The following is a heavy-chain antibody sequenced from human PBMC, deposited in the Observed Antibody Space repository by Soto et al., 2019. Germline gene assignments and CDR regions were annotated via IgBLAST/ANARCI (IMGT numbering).Heavy chain of an antibody. Sequence: QVQLVQSGAEVKKPGSSVKVSCKASGGTFSSYAISWVRQAPGQGLEWMGGIIPIFGTANYAQKFQGRVTIPADEATSTAYMELSSLRSEDTAVYYCARVPVVAAPDAFDLWGQGTMVTVSS. CDR2: IIPIFGTA. D-gene: IGHD2-15*01. V-gene: IGHV1-69*12. CDR3: ARVPVVAAPDAFDL. J-gene: IGHJ3*01. CDR1: GGTFSSYA.